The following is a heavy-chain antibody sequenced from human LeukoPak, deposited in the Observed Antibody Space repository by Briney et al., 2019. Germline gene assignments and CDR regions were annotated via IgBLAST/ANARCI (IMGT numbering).Heavy chain of an antibody. CDR2: IKTDGSES. Sequence: GGSLRLSCEASGFIFSNFWMHWVRQALRKGVVWVSRIKTDGSESSYADSAKGRFTISRDNAKNTLYLQMGSLRDDDTAVYFCARDVGPYGGSPGGDWGLGTLVTVSS. J-gene: IGHJ4*02. CDR1: GFIFSNFW. CDR3: ARDVGPYGGSPGGD. V-gene: IGHV3-74*01. D-gene: IGHD2-21*01.